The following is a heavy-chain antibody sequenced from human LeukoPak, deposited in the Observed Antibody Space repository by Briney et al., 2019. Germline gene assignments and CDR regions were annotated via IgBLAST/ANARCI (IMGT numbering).Heavy chain of an antibody. CDR3: ALFSYDSSGYYN. CDR2: ISGSGGST. CDR1: GFTFSSYA. D-gene: IGHD3-22*01. Sequence: GGSLRLSCAASGFTFSSYAMSWVRQAPGKGLEWVSAISGSGGSTYHADSVKGRFTISRDNSKNTLYLQMNSLRAEDTAVYYCALFSYDSSGYYNWGQGTLVTVSS. V-gene: IGHV3-23*01. J-gene: IGHJ4*02.